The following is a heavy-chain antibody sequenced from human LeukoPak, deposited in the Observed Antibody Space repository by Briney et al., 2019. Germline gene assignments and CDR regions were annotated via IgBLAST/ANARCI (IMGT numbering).Heavy chain of an antibody. CDR3: ARGQGLRFLVY. CDR1: GFTFSSYW. CDR2: INTDGSST. J-gene: IGHJ4*02. Sequence: GGSLRLSCAASGFTFSSYWMHWVRQAPGKGLVWVSRINTDGSSTSYADSVKGRFTISRDNAKNTLYLQMNSLRAEDTAVYYCARGQGLRFLVYWGQGTLVTVSS. D-gene: IGHD3-3*01. V-gene: IGHV3-74*01.